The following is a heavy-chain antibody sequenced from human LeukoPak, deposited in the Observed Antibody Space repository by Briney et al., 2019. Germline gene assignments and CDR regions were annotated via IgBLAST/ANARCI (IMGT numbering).Heavy chain of an antibody. V-gene: IGHV4-34*01. Sequence: PSETLSLTCAVYGGSFSGYYWSWIRQPPGKGLEWIGEINHSGSTNYNPSLKSRVTISVDTSKNQFSLKLSSVTAADTAVYYCARHRAGIAVADPLSFDYWGQGTLVTVSS. CDR2: INHSGST. CDR3: ARHRAGIAVADPLSFDY. J-gene: IGHJ4*02. D-gene: IGHD6-19*01. CDR1: GGSFSGYY.